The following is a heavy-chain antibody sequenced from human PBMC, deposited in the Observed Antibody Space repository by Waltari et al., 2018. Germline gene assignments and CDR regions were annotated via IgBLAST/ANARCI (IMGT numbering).Heavy chain of an antibody. D-gene: IGHD3-22*01. CDR3: ARAHSSYYDSSGYPYFDY. J-gene: IGHJ4*02. V-gene: IGHV4-34*01. CDR1: GGSFSGYY. CDR2: INHSGST. Sequence: QVQLQQWGAGLLKPSETLSLTCAVYGGSFSGYYWSWIRQPPGKGLEWIGEINHSGSTNYNPSLKSRVTISVDTSKNQFSLKLSSVTAADTAVYYCARAHSSYYDSSGYPYFDYWGQGTLVTVSS.